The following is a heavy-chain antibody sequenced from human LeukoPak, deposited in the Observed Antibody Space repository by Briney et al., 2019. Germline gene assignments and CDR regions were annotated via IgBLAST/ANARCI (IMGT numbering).Heavy chain of an antibody. Sequence: PSETLSLTCNVSGGSISSSSYYWGWIRQPPGKGLEWIGSIYYSGTTHYNPSLKSRLTISVDTSKNQFSLRLTSVTAADTAVYYCARQTGSGLFILPGGQGTLVTVSS. D-gene: IGHD3/OR15-3a*01. CDR3: ARQTGSGLFILP. V-gene: IGHV4-39*01. CDR1: GGSISSSSYY. CDR2: IYYSGTT. J-gene: IGHJ4*02.